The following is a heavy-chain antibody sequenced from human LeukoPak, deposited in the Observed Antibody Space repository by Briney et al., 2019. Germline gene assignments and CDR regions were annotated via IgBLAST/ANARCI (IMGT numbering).Heavy chain of an antibody. J-gene: IGHJ2*01. CDR2: INPSGGST. D-gene: IGHD3-10*01. CDR3: ARVGGYYGSGSYYLADHWYFDL. V-gene: IGHV1-46*01. Sequence: GASVKVSCKASGYTFTSYYMHWVRQAPGQGLEWMGIINPSGGSTSYAQKFQGRVTMTRDTSTSTVYMELSSLRSEDTAVYYCARVGGYYGSGSYYLADHWYFDLWGRGTLVTVSS. CDR1: GYTFTSYY.